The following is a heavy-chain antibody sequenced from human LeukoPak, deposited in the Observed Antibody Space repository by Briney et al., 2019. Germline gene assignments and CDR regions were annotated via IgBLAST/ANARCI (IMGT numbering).Heavy chain of an antibody. V-gene: IGHV4-31*03. CDR1: GDSISTTEDH. J-gene: IGHJ4*02. CDR3: AREPTQPLRFGEFHPFDN. CDR2: TSYSGYP. D-gene: IGHD3-16*01. Sequence: KTSETLSLTCTVSGDSISTTEDHWTWIRQFPGKGLEWIGYTSYSGYPDSNPSLKSRVTISLDTSKNQFSLKLSSVTVADTAMYCCAREPTQPLRFGEFHPFDNWGQGTLVTVSS.